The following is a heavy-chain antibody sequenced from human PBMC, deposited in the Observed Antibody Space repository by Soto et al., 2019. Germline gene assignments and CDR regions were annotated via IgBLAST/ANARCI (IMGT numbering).Heavy chain of an antibody. CDR1: GFTFSSYA. CDR2: ISGSGGST. J-gene: IGHJ6*02. V-gene: IGHV3-23*01. CDR3: AKGVTMIRGALYYGMDV. Sequence: GGSLRLSCAASGFTFSSYAMSWVRQAPGKGLEWVSAISGSGGSTYYADSVKGRFTISRDNSKNTLFLQVNSLRAEDTAVYYCAKGVTMIRGALYYGMDVWGQGTTVTVSS. D-gene: IGHD3-10*01.